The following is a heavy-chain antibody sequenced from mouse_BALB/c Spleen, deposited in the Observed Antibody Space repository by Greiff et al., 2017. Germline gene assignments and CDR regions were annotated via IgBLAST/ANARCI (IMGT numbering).Heavy chain of an antibody. J-gene: IGHJ3*01. CDR1: GYSITSDYA. CDR2: ISYSGST. D-gene: IGHD1-3*01. CDR3: ASQLVWFAY. V-gene: IGHV3-2*02. Sequence: ESGPGLVKPSQSLSLTCTVTGYSITSDYAWNWIRQFPGNKLEWMGYISYSGSTSYNPSLKSRISITRDTSKNQFFLQLNSVTTEDTATYYCASQLVWFAYWGQGTLVTVSA.